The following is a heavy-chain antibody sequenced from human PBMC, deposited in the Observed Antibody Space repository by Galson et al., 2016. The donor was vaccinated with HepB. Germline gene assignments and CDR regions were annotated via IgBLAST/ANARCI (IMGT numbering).Heavy chain of an antibody. CDR3: NIDVLLWFGEPKAGY. J-gene: IGHJ4*02. Sequence: SLRLSCAASGLTFTNAWMNWVRQAPGKGLEWVGRIKSKTDGGTTDYAAPVRGRFTISRDDSKNTLYLQMNSLKTEDTAVYYCNIDVLLWFGEPKAGYWGQGTLVTVSS. CDR2: IKSKTDGGTT. V-gene: IGHV3-15*07. D-gene: IGHD3-10*01. CDR1: GLTFTNAW.